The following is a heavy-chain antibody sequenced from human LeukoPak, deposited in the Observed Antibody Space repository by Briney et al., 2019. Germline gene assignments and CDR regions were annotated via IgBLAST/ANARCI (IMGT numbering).Heavy chain of an antibody. CDR2: ISAYNSDT. CDR3: ARRETYFDY. J-gene: IGHJ4*02. V-gene: IGHV1-18*01. Sequence: ASVTVSFTTSGYTFLTYGISWVRQAPGQGLEWMGWISAYNSDTNYAQKVQDRVTMTTDTFTSTAYMELRSLTSDDTAIYYCARRETYFDYWGQGTLVAVSS. CDR1: GYTFLTYG.